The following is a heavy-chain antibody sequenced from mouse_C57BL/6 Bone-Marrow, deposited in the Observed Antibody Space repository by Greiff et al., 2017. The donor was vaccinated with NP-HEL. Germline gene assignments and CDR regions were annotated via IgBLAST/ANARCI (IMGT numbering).Heavy chain of an antibody. D-gene: IGHD1-1*01. CDR3: ARDADYDGSSWAMDY. V-gene: IGHV7-1*01. Sequence: EVKLMESGGGLVQSGRSLRLSCATSGFTFSDFYMEWVRQAPGKGLEWIAASRNKANDYTTEYSASVKGRFIVSRDTSQSILYLQMNALRAEDTAIYYCARDADYDGSSWAMDYWGQGTSVTVSS. J-gene: IGHJ4*01. CDR2: SRNKANDYTT. CDR1: GFTFSDFY.